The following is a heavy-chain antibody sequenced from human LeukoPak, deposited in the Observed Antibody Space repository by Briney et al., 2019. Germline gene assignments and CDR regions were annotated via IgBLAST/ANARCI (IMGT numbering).Heavy chain of an antibody. CDR2: ISAYNGNT. Sequence: GASVKVSCKASGYTFTSYGISWVRQAPGQGLEWMGWISAYNGNTNYAQKLQGRVTMTTDTSTSTAYMELRSLRSDDTAVYYCARDYYDSSGYSGSSGLIAWGQGTLVTVSS. V-gene: IGHV1-18*01. CDR1: GYTFTSYG. J-gene: IGHJ5*02. D-gene: IGHD3-22*01. CDR3: ARDYYDSSGYSGSSGLIA.